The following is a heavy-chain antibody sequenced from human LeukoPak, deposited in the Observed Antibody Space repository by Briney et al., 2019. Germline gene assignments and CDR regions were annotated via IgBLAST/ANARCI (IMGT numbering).Heavy chain of an antibody. D-gene: IGHD4-23*01. J-gene: IGHJ4*02. CDR1: GFTFTSYT. V-gene: IGHV3-30-3*01. CDR3: ARDVDYGGRLDN. CDR2: ISHDGSNT. Sequence: GGSLRLSCAASGFTFTSYTFHWVRQAPGKGLEWVSVISHDGSNTYNADSVKGRFTFSRDNSKNTLYLQMNSLRAEDTAVYYCARDVDYGGRLDNWGQGTLVTVSS.